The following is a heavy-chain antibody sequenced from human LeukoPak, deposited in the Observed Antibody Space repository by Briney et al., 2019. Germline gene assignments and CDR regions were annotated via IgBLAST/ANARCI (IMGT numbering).Heavy chain of an antibody. D-gene: IGHD6-13*01. CDR3: ARDLTQLALFDY. J-gene: IGHJ4*02. CDR2: IWYDGSNK. Sequence: PGGSLRLSCAASGFTFSNYGMHWVRQAPGKGLEWVAVIWYDGSNKYYADSVKGRFTLSRDNSKNTLFLQMNSLRPEDTAVYFCARDLTQLALFDYWGREPWSPSPQ. V-gene: IGHV3-33*01. CDR1: GFTFSNYG.